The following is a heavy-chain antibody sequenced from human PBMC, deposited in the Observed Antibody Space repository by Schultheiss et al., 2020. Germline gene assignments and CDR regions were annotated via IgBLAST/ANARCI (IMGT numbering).Heavy chain of an antibody. J-gene: IGHJ6*02. CDR3: ARERGAAFYYYYGMDV. CDR1: GGSISSYY. D-gene: IGHD1-26*01. CDR2: INHSGST. V-gene: IGHV4-34*01. Sequence: SQTLSLTCTVSGGSISSYYWSWIRQPPGKGLEWIGEINHSGSTNYNPSLKSRVTISVDTSKNQFSLKLSSVTAADTAVYYCARERGAAFYYYYGMDVWGQGTTVTVSS.